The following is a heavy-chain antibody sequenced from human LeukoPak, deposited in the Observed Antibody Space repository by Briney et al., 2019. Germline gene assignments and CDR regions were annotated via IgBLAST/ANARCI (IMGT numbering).Heavy chain of an antibody. CDR1: GFTFSSYE. V-gene: IGHV3-48*03. D-gene: IGHD3-22*01. CDR3: ARGPLPRYFDSSGYFNY. CDR2: ISSSGSTI. Sequence: PGGSLRLSCAASGFTFSSYEMNWVRQAPGKGLEWVAYISSSGSTIYYADSVKGRFTISRDNAKNSLYLQMNSLGAEDTAVYYCARGPLPRYFDSSGYFNYWGQGTLVTVSS. J-gene: IGHJ4*02.